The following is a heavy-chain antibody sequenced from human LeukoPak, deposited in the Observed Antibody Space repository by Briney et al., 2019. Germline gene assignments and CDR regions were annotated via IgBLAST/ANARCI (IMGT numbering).Heavy chain of an antibody. CDR1: RFTFSGYE. CDR2: ISISGTNM. Sequence: QPGGSLRLSCAASRFTFSGYEMNWVRQAPGKGLEWVSYISISGTNMLYADSVKGRFTISRDNSRTSLYLQMSSLRAEDTAVYYCARGGGSAYHYNAFDIWGLGTMVTVSS. J-gene: IGHJ3*02. V-gene: IGHV3-48*03. CDR3: ARGGGSAYHYNAFDI. D-gene: IGHD3-22*01.